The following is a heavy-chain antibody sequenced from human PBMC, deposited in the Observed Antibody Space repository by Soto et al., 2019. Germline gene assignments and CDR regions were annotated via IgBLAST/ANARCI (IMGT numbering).Heavy chain of an antibody. J-gene: IGHJ4*02. CDR1: GLTFTRYS. V-gene: IGHV3-21*06. CDR2: ISSTTNYI. Sequence: GVSLRLSWSASGLTFTRYSMNWVRQAPGKGLEWVSSISSTTNYIYYGDSMKGRFTISRDNAKNSLYLEMNSLRAEDTAVYYCARESEDLTSNFDYWGKGTLVTVSS. CDR3: ARESEDLTSNFDY.